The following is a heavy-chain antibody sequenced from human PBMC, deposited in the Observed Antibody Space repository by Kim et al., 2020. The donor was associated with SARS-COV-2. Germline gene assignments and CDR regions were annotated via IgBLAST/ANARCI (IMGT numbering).Heavy chain of an antibody. CDR2: ITWNGRDL. CDR3: TKDMDASGIAADGYFQH. V-gene: IGHV3-9*01. Sequence: GGSLRLFCAASGFAFDDYAMHWVRQSPGKGLEWVSGITWNGRDLGYADSVRGRFTISRDNAKNSLSLEMNSLQPEDTAFYYCTKDMDASGIAADGYFQHWGPGTLVTVS. D-gene: IGHD6-13*01. J-gene: IGHJ1*01. CDR1: GFAFDDYA.